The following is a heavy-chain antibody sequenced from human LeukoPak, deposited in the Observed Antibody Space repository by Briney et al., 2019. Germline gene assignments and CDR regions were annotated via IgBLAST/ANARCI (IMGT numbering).Heavy chain of an antibody. Sequence: GGSLRLSCAASGFTFSNYWMHWVRQAPGKGLEWVANIKQDGTEKYYVDSVKGRFTISRDNAKNSLYLQMNSLRAVDTAVYYCARRWLPKNDYGDYGSGGYFDYWGQGTLVTVSS. D-gene: IGHD4-17*01. CDR3: ARRWLPKNDYGDYGSGGYFDY. CDR2: IKQDGTEK. V-gene: IGHV3-7*01. CDR1: GFTFSNYW. J-gene: IGHJ4*02.